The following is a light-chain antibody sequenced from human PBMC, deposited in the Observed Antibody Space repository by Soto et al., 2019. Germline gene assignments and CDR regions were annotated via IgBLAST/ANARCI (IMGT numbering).Light chain of an antibody. Sequence: QSALTQPASVSGSPGQSITISCTGTSRDVGSYNYVSWYQQHPGKAPKLMIYEVTNRPSGVSDRFSGSKSGNTASLTISGLQAEDEADYYCTSYTGSYTYVFGTGTKLTVL. V-gene: IGLV2-14*01. CDR3: TSYTGSYTYV. CDR1: SRDVGSYNY. J-gene: IGLJ1*01. CDR2: EVT.